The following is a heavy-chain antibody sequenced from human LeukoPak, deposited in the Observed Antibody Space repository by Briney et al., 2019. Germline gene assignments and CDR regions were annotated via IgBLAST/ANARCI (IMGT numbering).Heavy chain of an antibody. D-gene: IGHD1-26*01. J-gene: IGHJ4*02. Sequence: GGSLRLSCAASGYIFRSYAMHWVRQAPGGGLEWVALISYDGSNEYYADSLKGRFTISRDNSKNTLYLQMNSLRAEDTAVYYCARSFSGSYPDFDYWGQGTLVTVSS. CDR1: GYIFRSYA. CDR3: ARSFSGSYPDFDY. CDR2: ISYDGSNE. V-gene: IGHV3-30*04.